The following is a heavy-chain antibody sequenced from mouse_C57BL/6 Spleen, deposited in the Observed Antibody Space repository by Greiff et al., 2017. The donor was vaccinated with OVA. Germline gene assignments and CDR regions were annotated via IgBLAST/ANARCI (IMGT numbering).Heavy chain of an antibody. J-gene: IGHJ1*03. Sequence: EVQLQQSGTVLARPGASVKMSCKTSGYTFTSYWMHWVKQRPGQGLEWIGAIYPGNSDTSYNQKFKGKAKLTAFTSASTAYMELSSLTNEDSAVYYCTRPGSYGSSYDWYFDVWGTGTTVTVSS. D-gene: IGHD1-1*01. CDR2: IYPGNSDT. V-gene: IGHV1-5*01. CDR3: TRPGSYGSSYDWYFDV. CDR1: GYTFTSYW.